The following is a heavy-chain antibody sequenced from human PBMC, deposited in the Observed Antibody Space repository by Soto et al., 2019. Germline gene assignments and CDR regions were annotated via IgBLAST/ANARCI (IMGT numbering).Heavy chain of an antibody. D-gene: IGHD2-2*01. CDR2: VNHSGTT. CDR1: GGSFSGYY. V-gene: IGHV4-34*01. CDR3: ARGIGYCSSINCYSSRRLRFDS. J-gene: IGHJ4*02. Sequence: SETLSLTCAVYGGSFSGYYWTWIRQSPEKGLEWIGEVNHSGTTYYNPSLKTRVTISVHTPKNQFSLKMRSVTAADTAVYYCARGIGYCSSINCYSSRRLRFDSWGQGTLVTVSS.